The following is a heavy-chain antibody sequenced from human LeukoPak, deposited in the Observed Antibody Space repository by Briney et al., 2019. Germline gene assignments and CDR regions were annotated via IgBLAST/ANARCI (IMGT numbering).Heavy chain of an antibody. Sequence: GGSLRLSCAASGFTFSNYVMHWVRQAPGKGLEWVALIWYDGGNKCYADSVKGRFTISGDKSKNTVFLQMSSLTAEDTAVYYCAREFGRSGSYDYWGQGTQVTVSS. D-gene: IGHD3-10*01. J-gene: IGHJ4*02. CDR3: AREFGRSGSYDY. CDR1: GFTFSNYV. CDR2: IWYDGGNK. V-gene: IGHV3-33*01.